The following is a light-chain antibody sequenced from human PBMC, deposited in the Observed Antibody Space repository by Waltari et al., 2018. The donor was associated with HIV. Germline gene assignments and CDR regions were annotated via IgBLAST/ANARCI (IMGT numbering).Light chain of an antibody. Sequence: EIVLTQSPGTLSLSPGEGATLSCRASQSVSSKYFVWYQQKPGQAPRRLIYGASSRATGIPDRFSGSWSGTDFTLTISRLEPEDFAVYYCQQYGTSPTTFGPGTKVDIK. J-gene: IGKJ3*01. V-gene: IGKV3-20*01. CDR1: QSVSSKY. CDR2: GAS. CDR3: QQYGTSPTT.